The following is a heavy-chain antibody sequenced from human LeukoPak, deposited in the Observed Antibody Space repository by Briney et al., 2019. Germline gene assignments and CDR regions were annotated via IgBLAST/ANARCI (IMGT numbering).Heavy chain of an antibody. D-gene: IGHD3-3*01. J-gene: IGHJ4*02. Sequence: ASVKVSCKASGYTFTSYYMHWVRQAPGQGLEWMGIINPSGGSTSYAQKFQERVTITRDMSTSTAYMELSSLRPEDTAVYYCAAPSDFWSGYFHFDYWGQGTLVTVSS. V-gene: IGHV1-46*01. CDR2: INPSGGST. CDR1: GYTFTSYY. CDR3: AAPSDFWSGYFHFDY.